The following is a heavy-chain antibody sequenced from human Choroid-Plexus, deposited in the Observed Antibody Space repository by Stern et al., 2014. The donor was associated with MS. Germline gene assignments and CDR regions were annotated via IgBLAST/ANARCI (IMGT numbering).Heavy chain of an antibody. D-gene: IGHD2-2*01. V-gene: IGHV3-30*18. CDR2: VSYDGSKK. CDR3: AKDRQYVTYFFDH. CDR1: GFTFGSCA. Sequence: VQLVESGGGVVQPGRPLRLSCVASGFTFGSCAMPWVRQAPGKGLEWVAGVSYDGSKKYYADSVKCRFTIARDNSQNTLYMQMSSLRPEDTSVYYCAKDRQYVTYFFDHWGQGSLVTVSS. J-gene: IGHJ5*02.